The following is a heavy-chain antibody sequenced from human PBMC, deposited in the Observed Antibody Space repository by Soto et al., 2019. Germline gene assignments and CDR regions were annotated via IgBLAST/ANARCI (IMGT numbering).Heavy chain of an antibody. CDR1: GYSFTSYW. CDR3: ARKGSTSSPTTCGMDV. CDR2: IDPSDSYT. Sequence: EVQLVQSGAEVKKPGESLRISCKGSGYSFTSYWISWVRQMPGKGLEWMGRIDPSDSYTNYSPSFQGHVTISADKSISTAYPPWSSLKASDTAMYYCARKGSTSSPTTCGMDVWGQGTTVTVSS. V-gene: IGHV5-10-1*03. D-gene: IGHD2-2*01. J-gene: IGHJ6*02.